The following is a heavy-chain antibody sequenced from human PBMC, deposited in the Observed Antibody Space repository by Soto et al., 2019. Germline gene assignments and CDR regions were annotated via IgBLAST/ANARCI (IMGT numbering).Heavy chain of an antibody. CDR1: GFTLSSRW. V-gene: IGHV3-74*01. Sequence: EVQLVESGGGLVQPGESLRLSCAASGFTLSSRWMHWVRQAPGKGLVWVSRIKTDGSSTSYADSVKGRFTISRDNAKNTLYLQMNSLRAEDTDMYYCARDQDTFGQAVFDYWGQGTLVTVSS. J-gene: IGHJ4*02. CDR2: IKTDGSST. CDR3: ARDQDTFGQAVFDY. D-gene: IGHD3-16*01.